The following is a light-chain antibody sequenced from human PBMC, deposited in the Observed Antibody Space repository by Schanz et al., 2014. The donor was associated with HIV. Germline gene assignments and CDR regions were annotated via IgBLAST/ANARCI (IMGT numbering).Light chain of an antibody. V-gene: IGLV1-40*01. CDR2: GNS. CDR1: SSNLGAGYD. Sequence: QSVLTQPPSVSGAPGQRVTISCTGSSSNLGAGYDVHWYQQLPGTAPKLLIYGNSNRPSGVPDRFSGSESGTSASLAISGLQSEDEADYYCAGWHDSLNVWVFGGGTKLTVL. CDR3: AGWHDSLNVWV. J-gene: IGLJ3*02.